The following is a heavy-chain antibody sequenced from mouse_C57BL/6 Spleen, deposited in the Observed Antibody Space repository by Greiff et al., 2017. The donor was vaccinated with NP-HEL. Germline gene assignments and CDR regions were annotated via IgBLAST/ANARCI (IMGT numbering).Heavy chain of an antibody. CDR1: GFTFSSYG. J-gene: IGHJ2*01. CDR3: ARHEDGFDY. CDR2: ISSGGSYT. V-gene: IGHV5-6*01. D-gene: IGHD2-3*01. Sequence: EVKLVESGGDLVKPGGSLKLSCAASGFTFSSYGMSWVRQTPDKRLEWVATISSGGSYTYYPDSVKGRFTISRDNAKNTLYLQMSSLKSEDTAMYYCARHEDGFDYWGQGTTLTVSS.